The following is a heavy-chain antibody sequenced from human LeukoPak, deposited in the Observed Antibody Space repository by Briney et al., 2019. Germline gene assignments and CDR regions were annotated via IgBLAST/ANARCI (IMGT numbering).Heavy chain of an antibody. Sequence: PSETLSLTCTVSGGSISSGGYYWSWIRQHPGKGLEWIGYIYYSGSTYYNPSLKSRVTISVDTSKNQFSLKLSSVTAADTAVYYCAREESTYTFDYWGQGTLVTVSS. J-gene: IGHJ4*02. V-gene: IGHV4-30-4*08. CDR2: IYYSGST. D-gene: IGHD3-16*01. CDR1: GGSISSGGYY. CDR3: AREESTYTFDY.